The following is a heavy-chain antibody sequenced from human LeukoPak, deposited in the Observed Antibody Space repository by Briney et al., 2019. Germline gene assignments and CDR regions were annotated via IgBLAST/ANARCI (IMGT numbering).Heavy chain of an antibody. CDR1: GGSISSYY. V-gene: IGHV4-59*01. Sequence: SETLSLTCTVSGGSISSYYWSWIRQPPGKGLEWIGYTYYSGSTNYNPSLKSRVTISVDTSKNQFSLKLSSVTAADTAVYYCARDTDAFDIRGQGTMVTVSS. CDR2: TYYSGST. CDR3: ARDTDAFDI. J-gene: IGHJ3*02.